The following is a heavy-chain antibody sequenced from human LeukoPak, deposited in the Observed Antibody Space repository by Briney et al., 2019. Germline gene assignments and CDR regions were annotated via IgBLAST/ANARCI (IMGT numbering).Heavy chain of an antibody. CDR2: IYYSGST. CDR3: ARIQRMSYDFWSGYQAVGDY. V-gene: IGHV4-34*01. D-gene: IGHD3-3*01. J-gene: IGHJ4*02. CDR1: GGSFSGYS. Sequence: NSSDTLSLTCAVYGGSFSGYSWSWIRQPPGKGLEWFGSIYYSGSTYYNPSLKSRVTISVDTSKNQFSLKLSSVTAADTAVYYCARIQRMSYDFWSGYQAVGDYWGQGTLVTVSS.